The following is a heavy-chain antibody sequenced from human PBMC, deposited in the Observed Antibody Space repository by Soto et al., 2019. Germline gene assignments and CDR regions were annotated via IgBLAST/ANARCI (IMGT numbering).Heavy chain of an antibody. CDR1: GFTFSSYG. D-gene: IGHD1-20*01. Sequence: GGSLRLSCAASGFTFSSYGMHWVHQAPGKGLEWVAVIWYDGSNKYYADSVKGRFTISRDNSKNTLYLQMNSLRAEDTAVYYCARGFGLTGTNNWFDPWGQGTLVTVSS. CDR3: ARGFGLTGTNNWFDP. V-gene: IGHV3-33*01. CDR2: IWYDGSNK. J-gene: IGHJ5*02.